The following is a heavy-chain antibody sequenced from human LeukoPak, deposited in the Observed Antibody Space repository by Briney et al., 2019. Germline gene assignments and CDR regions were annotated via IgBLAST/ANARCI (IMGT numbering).Heavy chain of an antibody. CDR2: ISSSGSTI. CDR1: GFTFSSYE. Sequence: GGSLRLSCAASGFTFSSYEMNGVRQAPGKGLEWVSYISSSGSTIYYADSVKGRFTITRDNAKNSLYLQMNILRAEDTAVYYCARDGWDTAQRIYYYYYMDVWGKGTTVTVSS. D-gene: IGHD5-18*01. V-gene: IGHV3-48*03. CDR3: ARDGWDTAQRIYYYYYMDV. J-gene: IGHJ6*03.